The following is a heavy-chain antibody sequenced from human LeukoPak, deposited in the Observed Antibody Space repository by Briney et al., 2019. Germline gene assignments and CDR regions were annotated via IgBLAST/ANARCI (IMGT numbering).Heavy chain of an antibody. J-gene: IGHJ3*02. D-gene: IGHD3-3*01. CDR1: GYTFTSYG. CDR2: VVPIVSSA. Sequence: GASVKVSCKASGYTFTSYGISWVRQAPGQGLEWMGRVVPIVSSAYYAQKFQGRVTINADKSTSTVYLEVSSLTADDTAVYYCARDLEDLGAFDIWGQGTMVTVSS. CDR3: ARDLEDLGAFDI. V-gene: IGHV1-69*04.